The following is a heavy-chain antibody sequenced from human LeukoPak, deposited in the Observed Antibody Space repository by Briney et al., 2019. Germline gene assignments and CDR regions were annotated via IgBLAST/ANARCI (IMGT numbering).Heavy chain of an antibody. J-gene: IGHJ4*02. V-gene: IGHV3-64D*09. CDR1: GFTFSSYA. D-gene: IGHD1-26*01. Sequence: GGSLRLSCSASGFTFSSYAMYWVRQAPGKGLEYVSGISSNGGSTYYADSVKGRFTISRDNSKNTLYLQMSSLRAEDTAVYYCARTRYSATQVDYWGQGTLVTVSS. CDR2: ISSNGGST. CDR3: ARTRYSATQVDY.